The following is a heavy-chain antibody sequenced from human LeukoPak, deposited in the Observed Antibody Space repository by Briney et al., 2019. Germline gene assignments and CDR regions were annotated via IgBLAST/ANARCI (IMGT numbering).Heavy chain of an antibody. V-gene: IGHV3-53*01. J-gene: IGHJ4*02. CDR2: IYSGGST. CDR3: ARDPLFFDYASESDADN. D-gene: IGHD3-10*01. Sequence: PGGSLRLSCAASGFTVSSNYMSWVRQAPGKGREWVSVIYSGGSTYYADSVKGRFTISRDSSKNTLYLQMNSLRAEDTAVYYCARDPLFFDYASESDADNWGQGTQVTVSS. CDR1: GFTVSSNY.